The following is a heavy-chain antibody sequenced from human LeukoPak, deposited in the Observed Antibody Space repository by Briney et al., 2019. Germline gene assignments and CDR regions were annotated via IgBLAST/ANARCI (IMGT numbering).Heavy chain of an antibody. CDR2: ISSSGLNT. V-gene: IGHV3-23*01. J-gene: IGHJ4*02. D-gene: IGHD2-21*01. Sequence: PGGSLRLSCAASGFNFGDAAMTWVRQVPGKGLQWVSLISSSGLNTYYADSVKGRFALSRDNSKNTLDVQMNSLRADDTAVYYCVKDIQCSYWGQGTPVIVSS. CDR3: VKDIQCSY. CDR1: GFNFGDAA.